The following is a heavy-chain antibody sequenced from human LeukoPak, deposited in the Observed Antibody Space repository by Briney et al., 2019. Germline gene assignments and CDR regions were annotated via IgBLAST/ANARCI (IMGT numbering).Heavy chain of an antibody. V-gene: IGHV3-30*02. CDR2: IRYDGSNK. J-gene: IGHJ5*02. D-gene: IGHD3-22*01. Sequence: GGSLRLSCAASGFTFSSYGMHWVRQAPGKGLEWVAFIRYDGSNKYYADSVKGRFTISRDSSKNTLYLQMNSLRAEDTAVYYCAKDSTYSSASNWFDPWGQGTLVTVSS. CDR3: AKDSTYSSASNWFDP. CDR1: GFTFSSYG.